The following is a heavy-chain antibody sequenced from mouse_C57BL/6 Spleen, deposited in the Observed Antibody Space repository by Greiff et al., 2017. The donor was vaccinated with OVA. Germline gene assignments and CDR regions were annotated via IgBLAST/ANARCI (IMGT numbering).Heavy chain of an antibody. CDR2: INPNYGTT. V-gene: IGHV1-39*01. CDR3: ARDSSGYLYAMDY. D-gene: IGHD3-2*02. J-gene: IGHJ4*01. CDR1: GYSFTDYN. Sequence: EVHLVESGPELVKPGASVKISCTASGYSFTDYNMNWVKQSTGKSLEWIGVINPNYGTTSYNQKFKGKATLTVDQSSITAYMQLNSLTSEDSAVYYCARDSSGYLYAMDYWGQGTSVTVSS.